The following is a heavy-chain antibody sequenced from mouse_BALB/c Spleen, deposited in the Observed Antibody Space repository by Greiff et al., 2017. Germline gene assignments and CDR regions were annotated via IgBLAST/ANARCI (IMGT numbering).Heavy chain of an antibody. D-gene: IGHD2-4*01. CDR3: ARQDDYDRDYYAMDY. CDR2: IDPANGNT. V-gene: IGHV14-3*02. J-gene: IGHJ4*01. CDR1: GFNIKDTY. Sequence: VQLQQSGAELVKPGASVKLSCTASGFNIKDTYMHWVKQRPEQGLEWIGRIDPANGNTKYDPKFQGKATITADTSSNTAYLQLSSLTSEDTAVYYCARQDDYDRDYYAMDYWGQGTSVTVSS.